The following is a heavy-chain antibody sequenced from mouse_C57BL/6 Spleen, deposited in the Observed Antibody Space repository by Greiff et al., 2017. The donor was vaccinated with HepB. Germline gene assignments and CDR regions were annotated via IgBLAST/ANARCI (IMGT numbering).Heavy chain of an antibody. V-gene: IGHV1-64*01. CDR2: IHPNSGST. J-gene: IGHJ2*01. D-gene: IGHD1-1*01. CDR1: GYTFTSYW. Sequence: QVQLKQPGAELVKPGASVKLSCKASGYTFTSYWMHWVKQRPGQGLEWIGMIHPNSGSTNYNEKFKSKATLTVDKSSSTAYMQLSSLTSEDSAVYYCARSGDYGSSSFDYWGQGTTLTVSS. CDR3: ARSGDYGSSSFDY.